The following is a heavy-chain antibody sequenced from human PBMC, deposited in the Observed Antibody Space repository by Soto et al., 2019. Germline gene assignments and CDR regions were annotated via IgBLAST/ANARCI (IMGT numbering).Heavy chain of an antibody. D-gene: IGHD3-22*01. CDR2: IYAGDSDT. Sequence: PGESVKISCKASGYSCSNYWIGWVRQMPGKGLEWLGLIYAGDSDTKYSPSLQGQVTFSADRSTSTAYLQWSTLKASDTAMYYCARVADPYSFGYGGMDVWGQGPTVTVSS. V-gene: IGHV5-51*01. CDR1: GYSCSNYW. CDR3: ARVADPYSFGYGGMDV. J-gene: IGHJ6*02.